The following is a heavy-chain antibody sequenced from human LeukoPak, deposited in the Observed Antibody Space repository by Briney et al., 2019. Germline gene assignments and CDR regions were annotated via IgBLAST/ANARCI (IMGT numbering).Heavy chain of an antibody. Sequence: SETLSLTCAVYGGSFSGYYWSWIRQPPGKGLEWIGEINHSGSTNYNPSLKSRVTISVDTSKNQFSLKLSSVTAADTAVYYCARHTPPYSSSANTIDYWGQGTLVTVSS. V-gene: IGHV4-34*01. CDR3: ARHTPPYSSSANTIDY. CDR1: GGSFSGYY. CDR2: INHSGST. D-gene: IGHD6-6*01. J-gene: IGHJ4*02.